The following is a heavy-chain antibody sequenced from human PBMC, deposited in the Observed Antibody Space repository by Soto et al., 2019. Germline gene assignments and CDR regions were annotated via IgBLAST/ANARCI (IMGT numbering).Heavy chain of an antibody. J-gene: IGHJ6*04. Sequence: ASVKVSCKASGYTFTGYYMHWVRQAPGQGLEWMGWINPNSGGTNYAQKFQGWVTMTRDTSISTAYMELSRLRSDDTAVYYCARDLGYYRSSLPGSRDVWGKGTTVTVSS. CDR2: INPNSGGT. V-gene: IGHV1-2*04. CDR1: GYTFTGYY. D-gene: IGHD3-10*01. CDR3: ARDLGYYRSSLPGSRDV.